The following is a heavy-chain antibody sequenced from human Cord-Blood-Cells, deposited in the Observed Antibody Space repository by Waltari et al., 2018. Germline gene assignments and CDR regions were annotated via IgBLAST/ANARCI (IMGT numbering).Heavy chain of an antibody. V-gene: IGHV4-39*01. CDR1: GRPISSSSYS. CDR3: ARHRGRVTIFGVVINWFDP. D-gene: IGHD3-3*01. Sequence: LQLQESGPGLVKPSETLSLTCTVSGRPISSSSYSGGWTRQPPGMGLEWIGGIYYSGSTYYNPSLKSRVTIYVDTSKSQFSLKLSSVTAADTAVYYCARHRGRVTIFGVVINWFDPWGQGTLVTVSS. CDR2: IYYSGST. J-gene: IGHJ5*02.